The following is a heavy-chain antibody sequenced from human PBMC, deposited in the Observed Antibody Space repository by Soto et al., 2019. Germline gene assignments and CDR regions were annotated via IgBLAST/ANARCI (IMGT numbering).Heavy chain of an antibody. D-gene: IGHD2-15*01. CDR3: AKDQEVVVVANWFDP. J-gene: IGHJ5*02. Sequence: GGSLRLSCAASGFTFSSYAMSWVRQAPGKGLEWVSAISGSGGSTYYADSVKGRFTISRDNSKNTLYLQMNSLRAEDTAVYYCAKDQEVVVVANWFDPWGQGTLVTVSS. CDR2: ISGSGGST. CDR1: GFTFSSYA. V-gene: IGHV3-23*01.